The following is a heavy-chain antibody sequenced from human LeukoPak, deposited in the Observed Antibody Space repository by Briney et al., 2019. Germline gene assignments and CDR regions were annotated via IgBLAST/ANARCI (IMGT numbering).Heavy chain of an antibody. Sequence: GGSLRLSCAASGFTFNSYWMHWVRQGPGKGLAWVSRIKTDGSSTTYADSVEGRFTISRDNARNMVYLQMNSLRAEDTAVYYCARRGTTGLDSWGQGTLVTVSS. CDR1: GFTFNSYW. J-gene: IGHJ5*01. V-gene: IGHV3-74*01. D-gene: IGHD2-2*01. CDR2: IKTDGSST. CDR3: ARRGTTGLDS.